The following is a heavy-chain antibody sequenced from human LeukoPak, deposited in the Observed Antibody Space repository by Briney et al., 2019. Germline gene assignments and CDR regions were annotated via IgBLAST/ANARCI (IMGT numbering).Heavy chain of an antibody. CDR2: INHSGST. Sequence: SETLSLTCAVYGGSFSGYYWSWIRQPPGKGLEWIGEINHSGSTNYNPSLKSRVTISVDTSKNQFSLKLSSVTAADTAVYYCARAPDRQYQHPTGMDVWGKGTTVTVSS. CDR3: ARAPDRQYQHPTGMDV. CDR1: GGSFSGYY. D-gene: IGHD2-2*01. J-gene: IGHJ6*04. V-gene: IGHV4-34*01.